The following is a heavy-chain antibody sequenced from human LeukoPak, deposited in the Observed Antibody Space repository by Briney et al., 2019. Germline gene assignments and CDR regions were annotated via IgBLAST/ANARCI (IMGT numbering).Heavy chain of an antibody. CDR3: ARGSVISSSWYGAFDI. CDR1: GFTFWSYW. Sequence: QSGGSLRLSCTASGFTFWSYWMSWVRQAPGKGPEWVASIKQDGSKIYYVDSVKGRFTISRDNAKSSLYLQLNSLRAEDTAVYYCARGSVISSSWYGAFDIWGQGTMVTVSS. V-gene: IGHV3-7*01. J-gene: IGHJ3*02. CDR2: IKQDGSKI. D-gene: IGHD6-13*01.